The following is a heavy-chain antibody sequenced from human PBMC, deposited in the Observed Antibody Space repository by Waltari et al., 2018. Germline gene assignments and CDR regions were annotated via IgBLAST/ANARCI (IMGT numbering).Heavy chain of an antibody. J-gene: IGHJ5*02. CDR1: GVSITNHY. CDR2: THHTGSS. CDR3: ARGSTGQFDP. V-gene: IGHV4-59*11. D-gene: IGHD4-4*01. Sequence: QVHLQESGPGLVKPSETLSLTCTVPGVSITNHYWSWIRQSPGKGLEWIAYTHHTGSSNYNPSVKSRLTVSLDTSKNQLSLNLNSVTAADTAIYYCARGSTGQFDPWGQGVLVTVSS.